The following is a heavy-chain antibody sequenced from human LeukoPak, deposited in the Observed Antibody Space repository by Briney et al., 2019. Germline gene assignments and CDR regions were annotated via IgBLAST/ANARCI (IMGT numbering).Heavy chain of an antibody. CDR1: GYTFKNYY. CDR2: INFNRGDT. V-gene: IGHV1-2*02. D-gene: IGHD1-26*01. J-gene: IGHJ4*02. Sequence: ASVKVSCKASGYTFKNYYIHWVRQAPGHGLEYMGWINFNRGDTNSAERFQGRVTMTRDTSTDTVYMDLSSLGSDDTALYYCARDKSNGIGIVYWGQGTPVTVSS. CDR3: ARDKSNGIGIVY.